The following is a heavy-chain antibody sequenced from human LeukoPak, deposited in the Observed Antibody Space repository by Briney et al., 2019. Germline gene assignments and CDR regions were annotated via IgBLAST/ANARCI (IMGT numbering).Heavy chain of an antibody. CDR1: GGSITTTNW. J-gene: IGHJ4*02. CDR2: VHLNGAT. D-gene: IGHD1-26*01. Sequence: SETLSLTCAVSGGSITTTNWWSWVQQPPGKGLEWIGEVHLNGATNYNPSLESRFSMSIDKSNNHLSLEVTSVTAADTAIYYCTRESGAFSPFGFWGQGTLVTVSS. CDR3: TRESGAFSPFGF. V-gene: IGHV4-4*02.